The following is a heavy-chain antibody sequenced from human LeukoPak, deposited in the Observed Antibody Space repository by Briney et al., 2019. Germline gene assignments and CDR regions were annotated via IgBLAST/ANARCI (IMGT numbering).Heavy chain of an antibody. CDR2: INHSGST. CDR1: GGSFSGYY. Sequence: SETLSLTCAVYGGSFSGYYWSWIRQPPGKGLEWIGEINHSGSTNYNPSLESRVTISVDTSKNQFSLKLSSVTAADTAVYYCARGELLRYFDWLSDAFDIWGQGTMATVSS. V-gene: IGHV4-34*01. J-gene: IGHJ3*02. CDR3: ARGELLRYFDWLSDAFDI. D-gene: IGHD3-9*01.